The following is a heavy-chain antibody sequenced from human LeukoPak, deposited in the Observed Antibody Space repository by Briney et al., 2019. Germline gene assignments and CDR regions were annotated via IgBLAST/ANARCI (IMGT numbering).Heavy chain of an antibody. V-gene: IGHV3-53*01. CDR1: GFTVSSNY. J-gene: IGHJ4*02. Sequence: PGGSLRLSCAASGFTVSSNYMSWVRQAPGKGLEWVSVIYSGGSTYYADSVKGRFTVSRDNSKNTLYLQMNSLRAEDTAVYYCARHSSSSPGYWGQGTLVTVSS. CDR2: IYSGGST. D-gene: IGHD6-6*01. CDR3: ARHSSSSPGY.